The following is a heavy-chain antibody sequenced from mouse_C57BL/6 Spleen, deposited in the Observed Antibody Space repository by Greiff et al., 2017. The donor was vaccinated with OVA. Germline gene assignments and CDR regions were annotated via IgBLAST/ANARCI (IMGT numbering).Heavy chain of an antibody. Sequence: EVQLQQSGPELVKPGASVKIPCKASGYTFTDYNMDWVKQSHGKSLEWIGDINPNNGGTIYNQKFKGKATLTVDKSSSTAYMELRSLTSEDTAVYYCARRASSGYRSYFDYWGQGTTLTVSS. V-gene: IGHV1-18*01. CDR1: GYTFTDYN. D-gene: IGHD3-2*02. CDR2: INPNNGGT. J-gene: IGHJ2*01. CDR3: ARRASSGYRSYFDY.